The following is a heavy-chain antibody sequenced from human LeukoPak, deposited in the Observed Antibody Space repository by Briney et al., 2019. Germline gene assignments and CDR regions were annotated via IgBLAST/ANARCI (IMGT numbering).Heavy chain of an antibody. J-gene: IGHJ4*02. Sequence: GRSLRLSCTASGFTFTSYPMHWVRQAPGKGLEWVAVIGYDGVNKFYTDSVKGRSTISRGDSKSTLYLQMDSLRAEDTAVYYCARDFIRGAPDYLDLWGQGTLVTVAS. V-gene: IGHV3-30*04. CDR2: IGYDGVNK. CDR3: ARDFIRGAPDYLDL. CDR1: GFTFTSYP. D-gene: IGHD3-10*01.